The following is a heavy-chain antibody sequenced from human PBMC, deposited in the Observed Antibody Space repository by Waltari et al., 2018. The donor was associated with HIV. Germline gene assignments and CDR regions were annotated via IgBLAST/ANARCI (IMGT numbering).Heavy chain of an antibody. CDR2: IRYDGNTK. CDR1: GCSFGISG. Sequence: QGQLVESGGGVVQPGGSLRLSCAASGCSFGISGMPWVRQAPGKGLEGVTFIRYDGNTKYYADSVKGRFTISRDNSKNTLYLQMSSLRAEDTAVYYCAKELRSGYSYYYYGMDVWGQGTTVTVSS. D-gene: IGHD2-15*01. V-gene: IGHV3-30*02. J-gene: IGHJ6*02. CDR3: AKELRSGYSYYYYGMDV.